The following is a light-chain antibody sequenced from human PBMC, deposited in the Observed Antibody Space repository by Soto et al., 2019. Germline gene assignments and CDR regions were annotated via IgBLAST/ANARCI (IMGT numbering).Light chain of an antibody. CDR1: ETVDSNS. J-gene: IGKJ3*01. Sequence: EIVLTQSPGTLSLSPGERATLSCRASETVDSNSLAWYQQKPGQAPRLLIYAASRRATGIPDRFIGSGSGTVFSLIINRLEPEDFAVYYCQQYGGSPSFTFGPGTRVDVK. CDR3: QQYGGSPSFT. V-gene: IGKV3-20*01. CDR2: AAS.